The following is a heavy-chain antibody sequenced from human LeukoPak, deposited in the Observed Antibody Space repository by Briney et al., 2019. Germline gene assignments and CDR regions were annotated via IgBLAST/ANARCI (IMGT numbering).Heavy chain of an antibody. Sequence: LRLSCAASGFTFSSYGMHWVRQAPGKGLEWVAVISYDGSNKYYADSVKGRFTISRDNSKNTLYLQMNSLRAEDTAVYYCAKDQGEEWPSLGYWGQGTLVTVSS. CDR3: AKDQGEEWPSLGY. CDR2: ISYDGSNK. CDR1: GFTFSSYG. V-gene: IGHV3-30*18. D-gene: IGHD3-3*01. J-gene: IGHJ4*02.